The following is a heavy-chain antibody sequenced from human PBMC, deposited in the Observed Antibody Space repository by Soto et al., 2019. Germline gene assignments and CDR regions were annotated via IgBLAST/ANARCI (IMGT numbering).Heavy chain of an antibody. Sequence: GGSLRLSCAASGFTFSDYYMSWIRQAPGKGLEWVSYISSSSRTIYYADSVKGRFTISRDNAKNSLYLQMNSLRADDTAVYYCARRTRSSDALGIRRQGTVVTVSS. CDR3: ARRTRSSDALGI. J-gene: IGHJ3*02. V-gene: IGHV3-11*01. CDR2: ISSSSRTI. CDR1: GFTFSDYY. D-gene: IGHD2-2*01.